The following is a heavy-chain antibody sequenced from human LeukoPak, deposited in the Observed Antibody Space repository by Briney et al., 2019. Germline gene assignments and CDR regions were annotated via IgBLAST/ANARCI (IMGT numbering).Heavy chain of an antibody. V-gene: IGHV4-39*01. Sequence: SETLSLTCTVSGGSISSNNYYWGWIRQPPGKGLDWIGSIYYSGNTFYNPSLHSRATISVDTSKNQFSLKVTSMAAADTAVYYCARQIVTCVSSSCYLRVFDYWGQGSLVTVSS. CDR2: IYYSGNT. CDR1: GGSISSNNYY. D-gene: IGHD2-2*01. J-gene: IGHJ4*02. CDR3: ARQIVTCVSSSCYLRVFDY.